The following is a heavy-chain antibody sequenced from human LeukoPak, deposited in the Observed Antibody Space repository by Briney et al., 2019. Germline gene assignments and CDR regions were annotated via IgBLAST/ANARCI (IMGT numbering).Heavy chain of an antibody. J-gene: IGHJ2*01. D-gene: IGHD3-22*01. Sequence: SDTLSLTCTVSGGSISSYYWSWIRQPPGKGLEWIGYIYYSGSTNYNPSLKSRVTISVDTSKNQFSLKLSSVTAADTAVYYCACGYYWYFDLWGRGTLVTVSS. CDR1: GGSISSYY. V-gene: IGHV4-59*08. CDR3: ACGYYWYFDL. CDR2: IYYSGST.